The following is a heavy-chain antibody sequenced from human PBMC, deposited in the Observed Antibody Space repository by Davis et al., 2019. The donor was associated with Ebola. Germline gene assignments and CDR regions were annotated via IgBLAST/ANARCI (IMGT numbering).Heavy chain of an antibody. V-gene: IGHV7-4-1*02. Sequence: AVSVTVSCKASGYTFTSYAMNWVRQAPGQGLEWMGWINTNTGNPTYAQDFTGRFVFSLDTSVSTAYLQISSLKAEDTAVYYCAREVVLVPAAILLGHNWFDPWGQGTLVTVSS. CDR1: GYTFTSYA. J-gene: IGHJ5*02. D-gene: IGHD2-2*01. CDR3: AREVVLVPAAILLGHNWFDP. CDR2: INTNTGNP.